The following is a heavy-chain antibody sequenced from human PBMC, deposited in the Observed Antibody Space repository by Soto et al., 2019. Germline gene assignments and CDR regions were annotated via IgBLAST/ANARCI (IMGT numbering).Heavy chain of an antibody. J-gene: IGHJ6*01. CDR2: INAGDGNT. CDR1: GYTFTSYA. CDR3: ARVKKRLDGMAV. V-gene: IGHV1-3*01. Sequence: AAVKVSSKASGYTFTSYAMHWVRQAPGQRLECMGWINAGDGNTKYSQKFQGRVTITRXTXXSXXXMXLXXLRXEGTAVYCCARVKKRLDGMAVCGQGTTVTVSS.